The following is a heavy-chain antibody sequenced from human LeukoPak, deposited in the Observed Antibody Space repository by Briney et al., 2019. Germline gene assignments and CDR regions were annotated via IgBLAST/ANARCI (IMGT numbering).Heavy chain of an antibody. Sequence: SETLSLTCAVYGGSFSGYYWSWIRQPPGKGLEWIGEINHSGSTNYSPSLKSRVTISVDTSKNQFSLKLSSVTAADTAVYYCARDVYCSSTSCYRYYYYMDVWGKGTTVTVSS. V-gene: IGHV4-34*01. D-gene: IGHD2-2*02. CDR1: GGSFSGYY. CDR2: INHSGST. CDR3: ARDVYCSSTSCYRYYYYMDV. J-gene: IGHJ6*03.